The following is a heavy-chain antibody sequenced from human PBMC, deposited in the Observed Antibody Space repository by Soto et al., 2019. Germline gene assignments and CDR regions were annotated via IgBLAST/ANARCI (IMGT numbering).Heavy chain of an antibody. D-gene: IGHD7-27*01. Sequence: SETLSLTCTVSGGSIGSNYWSWIRQPPGKGLEWIAYIYHSGSTNYNPSLKSRVTISVDTSKNQFSLKLSSVTTADTAVYYCARVPGPWGQGTLVTVSS. CDR3: ARVPGP. CDR2: IYHSGST. V-gene: IGHV4-59*01. J-gene: IGHJ5*02. CDR1: GGSIGSNY.